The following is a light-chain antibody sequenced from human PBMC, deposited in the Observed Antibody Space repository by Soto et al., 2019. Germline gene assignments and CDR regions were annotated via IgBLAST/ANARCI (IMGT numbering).Light chain of an antibody. CDR3: IQSTHIRRT. J-gene: IGKJ1*01. CDR1: QSLVHSNGNTY. Sequence: DVVMTQTPLSLPVTLGQPASISCRSSQSLVHSNGNTYLSWLQQRPGQPPRLLIYQVSNRFSGVPDRFTGSGAGTDFTLKISRVEAEDVGVYYCIQSTHIRRTFGQGTKVEIK. CDR2: QVS. V-gene: IGKV2-24*01.